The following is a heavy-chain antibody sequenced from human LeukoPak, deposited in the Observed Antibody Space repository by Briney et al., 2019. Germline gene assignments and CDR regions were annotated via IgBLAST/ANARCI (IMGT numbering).Heavy chain of an antibody. Sequence: SETLSLTCTVSGGSISSYYWSWIRQPPGKGLEWIGYIYYSGSTNYNPSLKSRVTISVDTSKNQFSLKLSSVTAADTAVYYCAREKYSSSLDAFDIWGQGTMVTVSS. CDR3: AREKYSSSLDAFDI. CDR2: IYYSGST. J-gene: IGHJ3*02. V-gene: IGHV4-59*01. D-gene: IGHD6-13*01. CDR1: GGSISSYY.